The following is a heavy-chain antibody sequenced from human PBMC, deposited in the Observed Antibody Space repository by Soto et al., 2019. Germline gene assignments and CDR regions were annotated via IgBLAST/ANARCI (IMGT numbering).Heavy chain of an antibody. V-gene: IGHV1-69*13. CDR2: IIPIFGTA. CDR3: AREVVAVAGSCYFDY. J-gene: IGHJ4*02. Sequence: GASVKVSCKASGGTFSSCAISWVRQAPGQGLEWMGGIIPIFGTANYAQKFQGRVTITADESTSTAYMELSSLRSEDTAVYYCAREVVAVAGSCYFDYWGQGTLVTVSS. D-gene: IGHD6-19*01. CDR1: GGTFSSCA.